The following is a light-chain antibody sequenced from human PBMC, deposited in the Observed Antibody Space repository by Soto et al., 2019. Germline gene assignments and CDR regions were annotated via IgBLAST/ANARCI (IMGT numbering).Light chain of an antibody. CDR1: SSDVGGYNY. J-gene: IGLJ1*01. Sequence: QSALTQPASVSGSPGQSITISCTGTSSDVGGYNYVSWYQQHPGKAPKLMIYDVSNRPSGVSNRFSGSKSGNTASLTISGRQAEDEADYYCSSYTSSSTLLSGFGTGTKLTVL. CDR3: SSYTSSSTLLSG. CDR2: DVS. V-gene: IGLV2-14*01.